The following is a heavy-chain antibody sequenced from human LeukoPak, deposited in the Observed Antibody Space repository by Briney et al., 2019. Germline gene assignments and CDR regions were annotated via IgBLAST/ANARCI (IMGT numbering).Heavy chain of an antibody. CDR2: INQDGSEK. V-gene: IGHV3-7*01. Sequence: GWSLRLSCAASGFTFSSYSMNRVRQAPGKGLEWVANINQDGSEKYFVDSVKGRCAISGDNVKNSLYLQMNRLRVEDTGVYYCARVDKYYYGSENYYFFEHWGQGTRVTASS. D-gene: IGHD3-10*01. J-gene: IGHJ1*01. CDR3: ARVDKYYYGSENYYFFEH. CDR1: GFTFSSYS.